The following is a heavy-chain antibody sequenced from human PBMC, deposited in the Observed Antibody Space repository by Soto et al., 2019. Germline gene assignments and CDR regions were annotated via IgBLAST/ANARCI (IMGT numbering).Heavy chain of an antibody. V-gene: IGHV3-23*01. D-gene: IGHD3-10*01. CDR2: ISGSGGST. Sequence: EVQLLESGGGLVQPGGSLRLSCAASGFTFSSYAMSCVRQAPGKGLEWVSAISGSGGSTYYADSVKGRFTISRDNSKNTLYLQMNSLRAEDTALYSCARTPQLWFGELFPEIGGQGTLVTGSS. CDR3: ARTPQLWFGELFPEI. CDR1: GFTFSSYA. J-gene: IGHJ4*02.